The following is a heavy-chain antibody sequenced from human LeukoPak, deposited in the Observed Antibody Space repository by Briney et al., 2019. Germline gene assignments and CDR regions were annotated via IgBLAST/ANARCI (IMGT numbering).Heavy chain of an antibody. CDR2: MNPKTGDT. J-gene: IGHJ4*02. CDR1: GYTFTIFD. V-gene: IGHV1-8*01. Sequence: ASLKVSCKASGYTFTIFDINWVRQAPGQGLERVGWMNPKTGDTVYAQNFQGRVTMTRDTSIGTAYMELSSLRSEDTAVYYCARDNDYYDSSGYYHPVYWGQGTLVTVSS. D-gene: IGHD3-22*01. CDR3: ARDNDYYDSSGYYHPVY.